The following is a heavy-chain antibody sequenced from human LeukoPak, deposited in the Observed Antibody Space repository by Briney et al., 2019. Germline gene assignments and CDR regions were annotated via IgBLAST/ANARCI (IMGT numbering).Heavy chain of an antibody. CDR2: ISSSSSTI. Sequence: PGGSLRLSCAASGFTFSSYSMNWVRQAPGKGLEWVSHISSSSSTIYYADSVKGRFTISRDNAKNSLYLQMNSLRAEDTAVYYCARSVAPEGYDAFDIWGQGTMVTVSS. CDR3: ARSVAPEGYDAFDI. CDR1: GFTFSSYS. D-gene: IGHD1-14*01. J-gene: IGHJ3*02. V-gene: IGHV3-48*04.